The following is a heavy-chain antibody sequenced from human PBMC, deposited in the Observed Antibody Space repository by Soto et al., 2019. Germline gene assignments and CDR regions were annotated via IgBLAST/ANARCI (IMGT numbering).Heavy chain of an antibody. CDR2: IWYDGSNK. J-gene: IGHJ4*02. CDR3: AREYLGYCSSTSCYHFDY. D-gene: IGHD2-2*01. CDR1: GFTFSSYG. V-gene: IGHV3-33*01. Sequence: GGSLRLSCAASGFTFSSYGMHWVRQAPGKGLEWVAVIWYDGSNKYYADSVKGRFTISRDNSKNTLYLQMNSLRAEDTAVYYCAREYLGYCSSTSCYHFDYWGQGTLVTVSS.